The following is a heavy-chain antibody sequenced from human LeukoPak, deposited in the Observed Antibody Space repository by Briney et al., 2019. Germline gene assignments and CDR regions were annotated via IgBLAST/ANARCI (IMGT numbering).Heavy chain of an antibody. Sequence: ASVKVSCKASGYTFTSYGISWVRQAPGQGLEWMGWISAYNGNTNYAQKLQGRVTMTTDTSTSTAYMELRSLRSDDTAVYYCARGQSVTTRYYYDYNSMDVWGQGTTVTVSS. CDR1: GYTFTSYG. CDR2: ISAYNGNT. CDR3: ARGQSVTTRYYYDYNSMDV. J-gene: IGHJ6*02. V-gene: IGHV1-18*01. D-gene: IGHD4-17*01.